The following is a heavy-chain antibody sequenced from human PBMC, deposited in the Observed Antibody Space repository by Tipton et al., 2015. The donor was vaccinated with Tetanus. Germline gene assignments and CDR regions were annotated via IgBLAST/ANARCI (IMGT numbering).Heavy chain of an antibody. CDR2: IDPNSGGT. Sequence: QVQLVQSGAEVKKPGASVKVSCKASGYTFTGYYMYWVRQAPGQGLEWMGWIDPNSGGTVYAQEFQGRVTMTRDTSISTAYMELRSLRSDDTAVYYCARDRGDYIYYGMDVWGPGTTVTVS. D-gene: IGHD3-22*01. V-gene: IGHV1-2*02. J-gene: IGHJ6*02. CDR1: GYTFTGYY. CDR3: ARDRGDYIYYGMDV.